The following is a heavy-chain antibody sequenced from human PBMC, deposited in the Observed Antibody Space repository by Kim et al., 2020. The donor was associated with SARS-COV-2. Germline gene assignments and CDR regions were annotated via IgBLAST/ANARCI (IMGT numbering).Heavy chain of an antibody. D-gene: IGHD6-13*01. CDR3: ATPLYSSSSPGFDDAFDI. V-gene: IGHV4-39*01. CDR2: IYYSGST. Sequence: SETLSLTCTVSGGSISSSSYYWGWIRQPPGKGLEWIGSIYYSGSTYYNPSLKSRVTISVDTSKNQFSLKLSSVTAADTAVYYCATPLYSSSSPGFDDAFDIWGQGTMVTVSS. J-gene: IGHJ3*02. CDR1: GGSISSSSYY.